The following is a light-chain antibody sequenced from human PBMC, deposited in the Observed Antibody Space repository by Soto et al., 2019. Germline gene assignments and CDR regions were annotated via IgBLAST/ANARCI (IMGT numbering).Light chain of an antibody. CDR3: GSWDSSLSAYV. V-gene: IGLV1-51*01. CDR1: SSNIGGNS. Sequence: QSAMTQPPSVSAAPGQEVTISCSGSSSNIGGNSVSWYQQLPGTAPKLLIYDDNKRPSGIPDRFSGSKSGTSATLGITGFQTGDEADHYCGSWDSSLSAYVFGTGTKVTVL. CDR2: DDN. J-gene: IGLJ1*01.